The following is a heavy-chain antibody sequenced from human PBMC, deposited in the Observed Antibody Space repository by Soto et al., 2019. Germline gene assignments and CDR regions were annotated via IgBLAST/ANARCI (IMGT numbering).Heavy chain of an antibody. Sequence: QVKLVQSGAEVKKPGASVKVSCKASGYTFTSYGISWVRQAPGQGLEWMGWISAYNGNTNYAQKLQGRVTMTTDTSTSTAYMELRSLRSDDTAVYYCAWVSYYYGAGSPSGMDVWGQGTTVTVS. CDR1: GYTFTSYG. D-gene: IGHD3-10*01. CDR3: AWVSYYYGAGSPSGMDV. V-gene: IGHV1-18*01. J-gene: IGHJ6*02. CDR2: ISAYNGNT.